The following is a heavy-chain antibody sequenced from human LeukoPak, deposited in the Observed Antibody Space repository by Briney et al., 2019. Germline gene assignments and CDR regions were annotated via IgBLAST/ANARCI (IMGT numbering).Heavy chain of an antibody. D-gene: IGHD3-22*01. V-gene: IGHV3-30*18. CDR3: AKDRSRSKTYYYDSSGLTPFDY. J-gene: IGHJ4*02. Sequence: GRSLRLSCAASGFTFNNYGMHWVRQAPGKGLEWVSVISYDGSNKFYADSVKGRFTISRDNSKNTLYLQMNSLRAEDTAVYYCAKDRSRSKTYYYDSSGLTPFDYWGQGTLVTVSS. CDR1: GFTFNNYG. CDR2: ISYDGSNK.